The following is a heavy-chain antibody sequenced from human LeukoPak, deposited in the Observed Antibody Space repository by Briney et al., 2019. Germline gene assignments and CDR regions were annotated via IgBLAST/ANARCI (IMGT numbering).Heavy chain of an antibody. Sequence: PSETLSLTCTVSGGSISSSSYYWGWIRQPPGKGLEWIGSIYYSGSTYYNPSLKSRVTISVDTSKNQFSLKLSSVTAADTAVYYCARESVDTLTGYYIDYWGQGTLVTVSS. CDR1: GGSISSSSYY. J-gene: IGHJ4*02. D-gene: IGHD3-9*01. CDR3: ARESVDTLTGYYIDY. CDR2: IYYSGST. V-gene: IGHV4-39*07.